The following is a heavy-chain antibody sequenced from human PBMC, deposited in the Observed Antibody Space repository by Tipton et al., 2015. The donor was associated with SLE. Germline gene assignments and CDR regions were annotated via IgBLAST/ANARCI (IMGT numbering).Heavy chain of an antibody. V-gene: IGHV4-59*11. J-gene: IGHJ4*02. D-gene: IGHD1-1*01. CDR3: ARFRIMTTGTGGFDY. CDR2: IYYSGRT. CDR1: GGSISSHY. Sequence: TLSLTCTVSGGSISSHYWNWIRQPPGKGLEWIGYIYYSGRTNDNPSLKSRLTMAVDTSKNQISLKLNSVTSADTAVYYCARFRIMTTGTGGFDYWGPGALVTVSS.